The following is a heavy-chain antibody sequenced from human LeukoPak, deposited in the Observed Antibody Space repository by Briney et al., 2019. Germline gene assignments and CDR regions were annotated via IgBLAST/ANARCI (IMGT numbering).Heavy chain of an antibody. CDR3: AKAPTYYYGSGSYSVLDY. CDR1: GFTFSSYG. J-gene: IGHJ4*02. V-gene: IGHV3-23*01. Sequence: PGGSLRLSCAASGFTFSSYGMSWVRQAPGKGLEWVSAISGSGGSTYYADSVKGRFTISRDNSKNTLYLQMNNLRAEDTAVYYCAKAPTYYYGSGSYSVLDYWGQGTLVTVSS. CDR2: ISGSGGST. D-gene: IGHD3-10*01.